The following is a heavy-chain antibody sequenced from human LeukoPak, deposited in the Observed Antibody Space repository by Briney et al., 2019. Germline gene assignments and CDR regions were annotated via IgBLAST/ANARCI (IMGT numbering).Heavy chain of an antibody. D-gene: IGHD3-9*01. Sequence: GGSLRLSCAASGFTFSSYWMGWVRQAPGKGLEWVANIKQDGSEKYYVDSVKGRFTISRDNAKNSLYLQMNSLRAEDTAVYYCARDRLRYFDWLPGDAFDIWGQGTMVTVSS. CDR3: ARDRLRYFDWLPGDAFDI. CDR1: GFTFSSYW. J-gene: IGHJ3*02. V-gene: IGHV3-7*01. CDR2: IKQDGSEK.